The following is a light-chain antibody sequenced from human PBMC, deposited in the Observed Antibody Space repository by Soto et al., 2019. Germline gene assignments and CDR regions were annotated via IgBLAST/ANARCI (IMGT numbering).Light chain of an antibody. V-gene: IGLV2-11*01. CDR3: CSYAGSVTWV. CDR1: TGDVGTYNF. CDR2: DAS. J-gene: IGLJ3*02. Sequence: QSVLTQPRSVSGSPGQSVTISCTGTTGDVGTYNFVSWYQHHPGKAPKLMIYDASKRPSGVPDRFSASKSGNTASLTISGLQAEDEADYYCCSYAGSVTWVFGGGTKVTVL.